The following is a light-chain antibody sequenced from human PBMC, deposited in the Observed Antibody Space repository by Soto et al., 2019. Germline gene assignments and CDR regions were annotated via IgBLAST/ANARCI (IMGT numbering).Light chain of an antibody. J-gene: IGKJ1*01. V-gene: IGKV3-15*01. CDR1: QDIGNK. Sequence: IEMTQSPGTLSVSPGERTTLSCKASQDIGNKVSWYQQKPGQAPRLLIYGASTRAASIPVRFSGSGSGTEFTLTITSLQSEDSAVYYCLQHDSYPRTFGQGTKVDIK. CDR2: GAS. CDR3: LQHDSYPRT.